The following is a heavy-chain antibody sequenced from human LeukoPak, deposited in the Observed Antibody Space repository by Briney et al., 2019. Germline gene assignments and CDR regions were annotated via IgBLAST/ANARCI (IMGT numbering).Heavy chain of an antibody. CDR2: IYYSGST. V-gene: IGHV4-39*07. J-gene: IGHJ5*02. Sequence: SETLSLTCTVSGGSISSSSYYWGWIRQPPGKGLEWIGSIYYSGSTYYNPSLKSRVTISVDTSKNQFSLKLSSVTAADTAVYYCARVIPYSRERGAYNWFDPWGQGTLVTVSS. D-gene: IGHD6-13*01. CDR1: GGSISSSSYY. CDR3: ARVIPYSRERGAYNWFDP.